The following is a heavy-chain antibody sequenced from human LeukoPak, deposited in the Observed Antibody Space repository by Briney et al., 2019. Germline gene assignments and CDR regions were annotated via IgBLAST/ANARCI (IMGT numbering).Heavy chain of an antibody. Sequence: SETLSLTCTVSGYSISSGYYWGWIRQPPGKGLEWIGSIYHSGSTYYNPSLKSRVTISVDTSKNQFSLKLSSVTAADTAVYYCARQESDFDYSGQGTLVTVSS. CDR3: ARQESDFDY. CDR1: GYSISSGYY. CDR2: IYHSGST. J-gene: IGHJ4*02. D-gene: IGHD3-10*01. V-gene: IGHV4-38-2*02.